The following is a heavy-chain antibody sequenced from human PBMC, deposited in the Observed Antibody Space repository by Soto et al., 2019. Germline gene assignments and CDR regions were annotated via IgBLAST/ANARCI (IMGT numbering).Heavy chain of an antibody. CDR1: GGTFSNYA. CDR2: IIPIFGTA. Sequence: QVQLVQSGAEVKKPGSSVKVSCKASGGTFSNYAINWVRQAPGQGLEWMGGIIPIFGTANYAQKFQGRVTIAADESTRKAYLDLRSLRSEDTAVYYCARPVEMATISRSYLFYWGQGTLVTVSS. J-gene: IGHJ4*02. V-gene: IGHV1-69*01. CDR3: ARPVEMATISRSYLFY. D-gene: IGHD5-12*01.